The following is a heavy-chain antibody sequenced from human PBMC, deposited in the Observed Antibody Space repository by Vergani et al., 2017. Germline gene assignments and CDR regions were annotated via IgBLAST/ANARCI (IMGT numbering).Heavy chain of an antibody. V-gene: IGHV4-59*01. J-gene: IGHJ6*02. CDR2: IYNNGIT. CDR3: ARSTAITTVGSLDYKFGLDI. Sequence: VQLQESGPGLVKPSETLPLTCTVSGGSISSYYWSWVRQPPGKGLEWIGYIYNNGITKSSPSLKTRLTMSVDRSKRQFSLTLSSVTAGDTAVYYCARSTAITTVGSLDYKFGLDIWGQGTTVIVSS. D-gene: IGHD4-23*01. CDR1: GGSISSYY.